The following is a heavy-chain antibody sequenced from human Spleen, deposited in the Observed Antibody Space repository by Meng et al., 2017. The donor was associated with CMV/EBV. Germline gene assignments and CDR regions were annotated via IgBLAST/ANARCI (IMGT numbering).Heavy chain of an antibody. V-gene: IGHV3-48*03. CDR3: ARSEAGTAYYYYGMDV. J-gene: IGHJ6*02. D-gene: IGHD6-19*01. CDR1: GLTFSVYE. CDR2: TRDRGNTI. Sequence: GESLKISCAASGLTFSVYEMNWVRQAPGKGLEWISYTRDRGNTIYYADSVKGRFTISRDNPKNSLHLQMNSLRAEDTAVYYCARSEAGTAYYYYGMDVWGQGTTVTVSS.